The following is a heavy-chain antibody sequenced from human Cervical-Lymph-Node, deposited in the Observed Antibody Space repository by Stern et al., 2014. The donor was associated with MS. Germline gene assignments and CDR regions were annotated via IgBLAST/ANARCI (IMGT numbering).Heavy chain of an antibody. V-gene: IGHV1-69*01. D-gene: IGHD1-26*01. CDR2: IIPMFGTA. CDR1: GGTFSSYA. Sequence: VHLVESGAEVKKPGSSMRVSCKASGGTFSSYAISWVRQAPGQGLEWMGGIIPMFGTANYAQKFQGRVTITADASTSTAYMEVRSLRSDDTAVYYCATSAGELTPEAVWGQGTTVTVFS. CDR3: ATSAGELTPEAV. J-gene: IGHJ6*02.